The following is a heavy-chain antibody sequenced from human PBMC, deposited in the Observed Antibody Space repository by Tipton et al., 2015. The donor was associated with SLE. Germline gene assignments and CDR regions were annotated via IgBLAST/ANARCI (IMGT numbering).Heavy chain of an antibody. CDR2: TTSDGSTT. D-gene: IGHD6-25*01. CDR1: GFTFSSYW. J-gene: IGHJ4*02. Sequence: SLRLFCAASGFTFSSYWMHWVRQAPGKGLVWVSRTTSDGSTTAYADSVKGRFTVSRDNAKNTLYLEMNSLRAEDTAVYYCARDSHSSATYWGQGTLVTVSS. V-gene: IGHV3-74*01. CDR3: ARDSHSSATY.